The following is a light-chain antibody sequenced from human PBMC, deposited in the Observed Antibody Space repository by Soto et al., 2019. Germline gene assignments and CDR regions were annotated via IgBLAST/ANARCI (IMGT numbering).Light chain of an antibody. Sequence: DVQMTQSPSSLSASVGDRVTITCRSSQNIASFLNWYRQRPGTAPKLLIFAASNLENGVPSRFSGRGSATDFTLTISSLQPEDFATYWCQQYKSGSTVGQGTKLDFK. CDR3: QQYKSGST. CDR1: QNIASF. CDR2: AAS. J-gene: IGKJ1*01. V-gene: IGKV1-39*01.